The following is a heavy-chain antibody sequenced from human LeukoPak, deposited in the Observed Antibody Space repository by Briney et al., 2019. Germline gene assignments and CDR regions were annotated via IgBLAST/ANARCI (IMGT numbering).Heavy chain of an antibody. CDR2: ISGSGDGT. J-gene: IGHJ6*02. V-gene: IGHV3-23*01. CDR3: AKRICNSATCYYYHYYGMDV. D-gene: IGHD2-2*01. CDR1: GFPFGKYA. Sequence: PGASLRLSCATSGFPFGKYAMNWVRQAPGKGLEWVSAISGSGDGTYYADSVKGRFTISRDNSKNTLYLQMNSLRAEDTAVYYCAKRICNSATCYYYHYYGMDVWGQGTTITVSS.